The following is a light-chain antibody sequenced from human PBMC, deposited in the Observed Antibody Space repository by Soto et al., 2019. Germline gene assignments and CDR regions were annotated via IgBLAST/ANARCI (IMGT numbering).Light chain of an antibody. V-gene: IGLV2-8*01. J-gene: IGLJ1*01. CDR2: EVV. Sequence: QSVLTQPPSASGSPGQSVTISCTGTKNDIGVYDFVSWYQHHPVKAPRLIIYEVVQRPSGVPDRFSGSKSGNTASLTVSGLQAADEADYFCKSYAVRITYVFGRGNKV. CDR3: KSYAVRITYV. CDR1: KNDIGVYDF.